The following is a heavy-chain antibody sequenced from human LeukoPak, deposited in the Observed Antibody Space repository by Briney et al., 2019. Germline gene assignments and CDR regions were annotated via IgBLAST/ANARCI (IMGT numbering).Heavy chain of an antibody. CDR1: GGTFSSYA. D-gene: IGHD2-2*02. Sequence: SVKVSCKASGGTFSSYAISWVRQAPGQGLEWRGGIIPIFGTANYAQKFQGRVTITADESTSTAYMELSSLRSEDTAVYYCASSRPDIVVVPAAIGDAFDIWGQGTMVTVSS. J-gene: IGHJ3*02. CDR2: IIPIFGTA. V-gene: IGHV1-69*13. CDR3: ASSRPDIVVVPAAIGDAFDI.